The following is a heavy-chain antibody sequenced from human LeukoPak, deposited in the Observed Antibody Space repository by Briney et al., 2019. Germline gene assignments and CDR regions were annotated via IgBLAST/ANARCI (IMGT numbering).Heavy chain of an antibody. V-gene: IGHV4-34*01. CDR2: INHSGST. CDR3: ARRPPYYYMDV. CDR1: GGSFSGYY. Sequence: SETLSLTCAVYGGSFSGYYWSWIRQPPGKGLEWIGEINHSGSTNYNPSLKSRVTISVGTSKNQFSLKLSSVTAADTAVYYCARRPPYYYMDVWGKGTTVTVSS. J-gene: IGHJ6*03.